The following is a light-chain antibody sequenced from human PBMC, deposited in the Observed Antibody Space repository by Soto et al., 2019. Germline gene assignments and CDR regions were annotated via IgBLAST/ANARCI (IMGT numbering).Light chain of an antibody. CDR1: SSDAGGYIY. CDR2: EVS. Sequence: QYALTQPPSASGSPGPSVTISCTGTSSDAGGYIYVSWYQQYPGKVSKLMIYEVSKRPSGVPDRFSGSKSGNTASLTVSGLYAEEEADYYCSSYAGSNKWVFGAGTKVTVL. J-gene: IGLJ3*02. CDR3: SSYAGSNKWV. V-gene: IGLV2-8*01.